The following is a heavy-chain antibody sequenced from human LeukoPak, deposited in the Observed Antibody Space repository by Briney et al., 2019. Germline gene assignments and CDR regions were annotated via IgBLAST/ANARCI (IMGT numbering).Heavy chain of an antibody. D-gene: IGHD3-22*01. J-gene: IGHJ4*02. CDR3: ARDARGYYDSRYYFDY. CDR1: GGTFSSYA. V-gene: IGHV1-69*13. Sequence: SVKVSCKAPGGTFSSYAISWVRQAPGQGLEWMGGIIPIFGTANYAQKFQGRVTITADESTSTAYMELSSLRSEDTAVYYCARDARGYYDSRYYFDYWGQGTLVTVSS. CDR2: IIPIFGTA.